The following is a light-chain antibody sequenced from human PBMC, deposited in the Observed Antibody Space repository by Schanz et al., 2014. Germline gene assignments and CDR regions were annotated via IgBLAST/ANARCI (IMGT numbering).Light chain of an antibody. V-gene: IGLV7-46*01. CDR1: TGAVTTGHY. J-gene: IGLJ2*01. Sequence: QAVVTQEPSLTVSPGGTVTLTCGSSTGAVTTGHYPYWFQQKPGQAPRTLIYDTNNKLSWTPARFSASLLGGKAALTLSGVQPEDEAEYYCLLFYGGAHVFGGGTKLTVL. CDR3: LLFYGGAHV. CDR2: DTN.